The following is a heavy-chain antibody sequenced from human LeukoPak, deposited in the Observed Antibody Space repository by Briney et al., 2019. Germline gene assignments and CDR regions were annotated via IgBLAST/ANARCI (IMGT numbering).Heavy chain of an antibody. CDR3: AKDKDYGYYMDV. J-gene: IGHJ6*03. CDR1: GFTFSSYG. CDR2: IWYDGSDK. D-gene: IGHD3-16*01. Sequence: PGRSLRLSCAASGFTFSSYGMHWVRQAPGKGLEWMAVIWYDGSDKYYADSVKGRFTISRDNSKNTLYLQMNSLRAEDTAVYYCAKDKDYGYYMDVWGKGTTVTVSS. V-gene: IGHV3-33*06.